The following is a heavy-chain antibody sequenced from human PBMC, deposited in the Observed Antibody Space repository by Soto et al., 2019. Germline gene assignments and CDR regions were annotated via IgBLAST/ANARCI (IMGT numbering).Heavy chain of an antibody. V-gene: IGHV1-18*01. D-gene: IGHD2-8*02. CDR1: GYNFSSSG. Sequence: QVQLVQSGAEVKKPGASVNVFCKTSGYNFSSSGINWVRQAPGQGLEGMGWISGYNGNALYAREFRVRDTLTTDASERTADIELRGLRSDDTAVYYCARGGVVLVLSASTSLVGNWFDPWGQGTLVTVSS. J-gene: IGHJ5*02. CDR2: ISGYNGNA. CDR3: ARGGVVLVLSASTSLVGNWFDP.